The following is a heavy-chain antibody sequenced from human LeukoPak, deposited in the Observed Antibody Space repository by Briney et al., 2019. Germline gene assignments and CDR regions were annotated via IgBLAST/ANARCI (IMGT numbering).Heavy chain of an antibody. J-gene: IGHJ6*03. Sequence: PSETLSLTCTVSGGSISSYYWSWIRQPPGKGLEWIGYIYYSGSTNYNPSLKSRVTISVDTSKNQFSLKLSSVTAADTAVYYCASTSSSWYGLGGYYYMDVWGKGTTVTVSS. CDR2: IYYSGST. CDR3: ASTSSSWYGLGGYYYMDV. CDR1: GGSISSYY. V-gene: IGHV4-59*01. D-gene: IGHD6-13*01.